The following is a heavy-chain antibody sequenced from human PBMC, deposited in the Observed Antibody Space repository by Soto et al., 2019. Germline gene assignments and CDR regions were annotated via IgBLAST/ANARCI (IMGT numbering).Heavy chain of an antibody. J-gene: IGHJ3*01. CDR3: ARRWGGTFDF. V-gene: IGHV4-59*08. D-gene: IGHD3-10*01. CDR2: IYYSGST. CDR1: GGSINNYY. Sequence: SETLSLTCTVSGGSINNYYLSWIRQPPGKRLEWIGYIYYSGSTNYNPSLKSRVTISVDTSKNQFSLKLSSVTAADTAVYYCARRWGGTFDFWGQGTMVTVSS.